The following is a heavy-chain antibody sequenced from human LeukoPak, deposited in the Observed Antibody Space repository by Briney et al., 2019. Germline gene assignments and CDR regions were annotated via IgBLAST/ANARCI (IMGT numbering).Heavy chain of an antibody. CDR2: IGPTGSDR. CDR3: ATETNGRHYDY. CDR1: GLTFSTSG. V-gene: IGHV3-21*06. Sequence: GGSLRLSCTASGLTFSTSGFNWVRQAPGKGLEWVASIGPTGSDRYHADSIKGRFTISRDNANNFLYLQMNSLRAEDTAVYFCATETNGRHYDYWGQGTLLTVSS. J-gene: IGHJ4*02. D-gene: IGHD1-14*01.